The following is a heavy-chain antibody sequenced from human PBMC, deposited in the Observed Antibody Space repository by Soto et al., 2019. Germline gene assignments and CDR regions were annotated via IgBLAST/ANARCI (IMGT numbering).Heavy chain of an antibody. J-gene: IGHJ6*02. D-gene: IGHD6-6*01. V-gene: IGHV4-34*01. CDR1: GFTFSSYA. CDR3: ARTTGIARFYYYYYGMDV. CDR2: INHSGST. Sequence: GSLRLSCAASGFTFSSYAMSWFRQAPGKGLEWIGEINHSGSTNYNPSLKSRVTISVDTSKNQFSLKLSSVTAADTAVYYCARTTGIARFYYYYYGMDVWGQGTTVTVSS.